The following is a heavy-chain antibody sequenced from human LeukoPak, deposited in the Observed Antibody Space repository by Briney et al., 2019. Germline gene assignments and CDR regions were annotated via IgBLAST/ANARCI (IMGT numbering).Heavy chain of an antibody. D-gene: IGHD1-26*01. CDR3: ARGSEWELLSCDY. CDR1: GFTFSSYA. CDR2: ISGSGGST. J-gene: IGHJ4*02. Sequence: GGSLRLSCAASGFTFSSYAMSWVRQAPGKGLEWVSAISGSGGSTYYADSVKGRFTISRDNAKNSLSLQMNSLRAEDTAVYYCARGSEWELLSCDYWGQGTLVTVSS. V-gene: IGHV3-23*01.